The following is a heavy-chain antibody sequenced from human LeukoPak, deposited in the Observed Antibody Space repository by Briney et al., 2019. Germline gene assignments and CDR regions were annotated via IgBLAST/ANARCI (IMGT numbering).Heavy chain of an antibody. CDR3: ARVYGSVNYYMDV. V-gene: IGHV4-39*07. D-gene: IGHD3-10*01. CDR1: GGSISSSSYY. CDR2: IFHSGST. J-gene: IGHJ6*03. Sequence: SETPSLTCTVSGGSISSSSYYWGWNRQPPGKGLEWIGTIFHSGSTHYHPSLNSRITISLDTSKNQFSLNLSSVTAADTAVYYCARVYGSVNYYMDVWGKGTSVTVSS.